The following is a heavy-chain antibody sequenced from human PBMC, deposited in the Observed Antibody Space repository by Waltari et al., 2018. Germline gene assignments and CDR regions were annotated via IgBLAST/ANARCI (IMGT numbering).Heavy chain of an antibody. D-gene: IGHD3-10*01. V-gene: IGHV3-33*06. J-gene: IGHJ4*02. CDR2: IWFDGGPT. Sequence: QAQLVESGGGVVQPGMSLRLSCTGTGLSISSYGMHWVCQAPGKGLVWLALIWFDGGPTYYADSVGGRFTISRDNSKNTLYLDMNSLKLNDTAIYYCAKDAFGNTYVDHWGQGTLVTVAS. CDR1: GLSISSYG. CDR3: AKDAFGNTYVDH.